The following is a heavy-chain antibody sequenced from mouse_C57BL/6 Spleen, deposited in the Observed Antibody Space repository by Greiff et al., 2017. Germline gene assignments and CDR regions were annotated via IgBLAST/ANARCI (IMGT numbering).Heavy chain of an antibody. CDR3: ARGDGYFWYFDV. Sequence: VKLQESGPELVQPGASVKISCKASGYAFSSSWMNWVKQRPGKGLEWIGRIYPGDGDTNYNGKFKGKVTLTADKSSSTAYMQLSSLTSEDSAVYYCARGDGYFWYFDVWGTGTTVTVSS. CDR2: IYPGDGDT. D-gene: IGHD2-3*01. J-gene: IGHJ1*03. V-gene: IGHV1-82*01. CDR1: GYAFSSSW.